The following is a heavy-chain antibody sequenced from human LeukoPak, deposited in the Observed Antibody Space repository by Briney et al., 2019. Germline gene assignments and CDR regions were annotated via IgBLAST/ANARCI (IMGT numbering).Heavy chain of an antibody. CDR2: IYYSGST. D-gene: IGHD5-18*01. CDR3: ARHLGPQPHSYGQINYGIDV. CDR1: GGSISSYY. J-gene: IGHJ6*02. V-gene: IGHV4-59*08. Sequence: PSETLSLTCTVSGGSISSYYWSWIRQPPGKGLEWIGYIYYSGSTNYNPSLKSRVTISVDTSKNQFSLKLSSVTAADTAVYYCARHLGPQPHSYGQINYGIDVWGQGTTVTVSS.